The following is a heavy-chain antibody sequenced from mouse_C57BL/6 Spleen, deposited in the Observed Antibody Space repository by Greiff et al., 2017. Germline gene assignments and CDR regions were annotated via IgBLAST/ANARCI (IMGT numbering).Heavy chain of an antibody. CDR2: ISSGSSTI. CDR3: ARRTTLYYAMDY. J-gene: IGHJ4*01. CDR1: GFTFSDYG. Sequence: EVKLQESGGGLVKPGGSLKLSCAASGFTFSDYGMHWVRQAPEKGLEWVAYISSGSSTIYYADTVKGRFTISRDNAKNTLFLQMTSLRSEDTAMYYCARRTTLYYAMDYWGQGTSVTVSS. D-gene: IGHD2-12*01. V-gene: IGHV5-17*01.